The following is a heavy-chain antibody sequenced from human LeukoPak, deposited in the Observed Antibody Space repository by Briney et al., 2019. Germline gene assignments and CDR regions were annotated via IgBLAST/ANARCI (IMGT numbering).Heavy chain of an antibody. Sequence: AXGXXXEWVSAISGSGGSTYYADSVKGRFTISRDNSKNTLYLQMNSLRAEDTAVYYCAKDLLSRPDYWGQGTLVTVSS. J-gene: IGHJ4*02. D-gene: IGHD3-16*02. CDR2: ISGSGGST. V-gene: IGHV3-23*01. CDR3: AKDLLSRPDY.